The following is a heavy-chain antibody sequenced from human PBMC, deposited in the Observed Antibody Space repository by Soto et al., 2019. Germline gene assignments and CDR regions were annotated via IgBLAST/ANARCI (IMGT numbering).Heavy chain of an antibody. D-gene: IGHD3-3*01. Sequence: SETLSLTCTVSGGSISSSTYYWAWNRQSPGKGLEWIGSVYYNGFTYYNPSLKSRVTISVDTSKNQFSLKLTSVTAADTAVYYCARMGDFWSGPGELDPWGQGTLLTVSS. CDR1: GGSISSSTYY. CDR3: ARMGDFWSGPGELDP. V-gene: IGHV4-39*01. J-gene: IGHJ5*02. CDR2: VYYNGFT.